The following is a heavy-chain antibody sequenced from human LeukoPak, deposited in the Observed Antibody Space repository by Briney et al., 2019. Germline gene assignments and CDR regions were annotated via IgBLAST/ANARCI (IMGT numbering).Heavy chain of an antibody. CDR3: ARDFGGYYWFDH. V-gene: IGHV1-18*01. J-gene: IGHJ5*02. D-gene: IGHD3-22*01. Sequence: ASVKVSCKASGGTFSSYAISWVRQAPGQGLEWMGWISAYNGNTNYAQKLQGRVTMTTDTSTSTAYMELRSLRSDDTAVYYCARDFGGYYWFDHWGQGTLVTVSS. CDR1: GGTFSSYA. CDR2: ISAYNGNT.